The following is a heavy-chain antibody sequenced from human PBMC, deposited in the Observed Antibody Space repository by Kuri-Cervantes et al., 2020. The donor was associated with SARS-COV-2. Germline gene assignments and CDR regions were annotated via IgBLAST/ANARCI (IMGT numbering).Heavy chain of an antibody. CDR2: ISSSGSTI. D-gene: IGHD5-12*01. Sequence: GGSLRLSCAASGFTFSSYEMNWVRQAPGKGLEWVSYISSSGSTIYYADSVKGRFTIPRDNAKNSLYLQMNSLRAEDTALYYCAKDRDSGYGLNFDYWGQGTLVTVSS. CDR1: GFTFSSYE. J-gene: IGHJ4*02. V-gene: IGHV3-48*03. CDR3: AKDRDSGYGLNFDY.